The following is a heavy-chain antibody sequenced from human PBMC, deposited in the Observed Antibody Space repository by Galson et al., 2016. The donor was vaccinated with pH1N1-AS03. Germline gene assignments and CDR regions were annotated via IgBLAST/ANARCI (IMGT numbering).Heavy chain of an antibody. Sequence: SVKVSCKASGGDFRSFAINWMRQAPGQGLEWMGGITPSLSTPVYAQQFPGRVSITADDSTYTVFMEVNRLTSEDTAVYYCARFDGNFDVWRGRFYYGMDVWGQGTTVKVSS. CDR3: ARFDGNFDVWRGRFYYGMDV. V-gene: IGHV1-69*13. J-gene: IGHJ6*02. D-gene: IGHD3-3*01. CDR1: GGDFRSFA. CDR2: ITPSLSTP.